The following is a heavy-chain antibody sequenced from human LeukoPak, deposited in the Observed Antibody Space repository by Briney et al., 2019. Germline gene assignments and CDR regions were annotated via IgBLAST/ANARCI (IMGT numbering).Heavy chain of an antibody. Sequence: GGSLRLSCVASGFIFSSCAMSWVRQAPGKGLEWVSAIDVGGGNTYYADSVKGRFTFSRDNFKNTLHLQMNSLRAEDTAVYYCAKADTGGNYFDHWGQGTLVTVSS. D-gene: IGHD1-26*01. CDR2: IDVGGGNT. CDR3: AKADTGGNYFDH. CDR1: GFIFSSCA. J-gene: IGHJ4*02. V-gene: IGHV3-23*01.